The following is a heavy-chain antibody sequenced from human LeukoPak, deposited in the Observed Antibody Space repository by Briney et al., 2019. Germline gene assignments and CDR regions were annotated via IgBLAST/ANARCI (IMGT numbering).Heavy chain of an antibody. CDR2: ISSSSSTI. J-gene: IGHJ4*02. CDR3: ARDLGGWELLLGFDY. D-gene: IGHD1-26*01. CDR1: GFTFSSYS. V-gene: IGHV3-48*01. Sequence: GGSLRLSCAASGFTFSSYSMNWVRQAPGKGLEWVSYISSSSSTIYYADSVKGRFTICRHNAKNSMYLQMNSLRAEETAVYYCARDLGGWELLLGFDYWGQGTLVTVSS.